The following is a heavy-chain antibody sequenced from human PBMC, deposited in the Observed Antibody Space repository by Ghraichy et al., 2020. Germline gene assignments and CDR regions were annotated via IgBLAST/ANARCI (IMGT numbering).Heavy chain of an antibody. V-gene: IGHV4-59*01. Sequence: SETRSLTCTVSGGSISSYYWSWIRQPPGKGLEWIGYIYYSGSTNYNPSLKSRVTISVDTSKNQFSLKLSSVTAADTAVYYCARVGSYYYDSSGYYDAFDIWGQGTMVTVSS. CDR3: ARVGSYYYDSSGYYDAFDI. D-gene: IGHD3-22*01. CDR1: GGSISSYY. CDR2: IYYSGST. J-gene: IGHJ3*02.